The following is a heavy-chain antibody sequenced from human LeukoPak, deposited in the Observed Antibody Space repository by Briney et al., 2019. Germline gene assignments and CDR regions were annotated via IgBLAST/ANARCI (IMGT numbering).Heavy chain of an antibody. CDR1: GGSISSYY. CDR3: ARGEDYDFWSGYYGGDLLFDY. V-gene: IGHV4-59*01. Sequence: ASETLSLTCTVSGGSISSYYWSWIRQPPGKGLEWIGYIYYSGSTNYNPSLKSRVTISVDTSKNQFSLKLSSVTAADTAVYYCARGEDYDFWSGYYGGDLLFDYWGQGTLVTVSS. D-gene: IGHD3-3*01. CDR2: IYYSGST. J-gene: IGHJ4*02.